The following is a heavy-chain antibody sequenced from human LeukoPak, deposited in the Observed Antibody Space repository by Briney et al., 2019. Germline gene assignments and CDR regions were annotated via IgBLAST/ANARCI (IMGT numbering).Heavy chain of an antibody. D-gene: IGHD1-1*01. Sequence: SETLSLTCTGSGGSTSSYYWSWLRQPPGKGLEWIGYRYFSGTTSYNPSLKSRVTISVDTSKNLFSLKLSSVTAADTAVYYCARVQRPLDGADYWGQGTLVTVSS. CDR1: GGSTSSYY. CDR2: RYFSGTT. V-gene: IGHV4-59*01. CDR3: ARVQRPLDGADY. J-gene: IGHJ4*02.